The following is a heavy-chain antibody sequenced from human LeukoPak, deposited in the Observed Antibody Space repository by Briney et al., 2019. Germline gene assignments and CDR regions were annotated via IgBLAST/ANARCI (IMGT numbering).Heavy chain of an antibody. CDR2: ISYDGSNK. Sequence: GGSLRLSCAASGFTFSSYGMHWVRQAPGKGLEWVAVISYDGSNKYYADSVKGRFTISRDNSKNTLYLQMNSLRAEDTAVYYCAKEGGRDYYDSSGYISNWGQGTLVTVSS. V-gene: IGHV3-30*18. J-gene: IGHJ4*02. D-gene: IGHD3-22*01. CDR1: GFTFSSYG. CDR3: AKEGGRDYYDSSGYISN.